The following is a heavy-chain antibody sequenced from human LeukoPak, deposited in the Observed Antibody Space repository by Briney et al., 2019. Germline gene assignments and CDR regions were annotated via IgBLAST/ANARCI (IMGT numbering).Heavy chain of an antibody. D-gene: IGHD5-24*01. CDR3: AKDLEMATIAYFDY. Sequence: GGSLRLSCAASGFTFSSYAMSWVRQAPGEGLEWVSAISGSGGSTYYADSVKGRFTISRDNSKNTLYLQMNSLRAEDTAVYYCAKDLEMATIAYFDYWGQGTLVTVSS. CDR2: ISGSGGST. J-gene: IGHJ4*02. V-gene: IGHV3-23*01. CDR1: GFTFSSYA.